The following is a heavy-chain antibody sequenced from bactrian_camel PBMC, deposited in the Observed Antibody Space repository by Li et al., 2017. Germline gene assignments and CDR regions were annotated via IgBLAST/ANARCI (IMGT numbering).Heavy chain of an antibody. Sequence: VQLVESGGGLAQTGGSLRLSCAASGFTFSNFDMSWVRQAPGKGLDWVSVINKGGSSISSDGETYHTDSVKGRFTISQDNAKNMVYLQMNSLKPEDTAVYYCARGWADFDNWDQGTQVTVS. CDR3: ARGWADFDN. CDR2: INKGGSSISSDGET. V-gene: IGHV3S40*01. CDR1: GFTFSNFD. D-gene: IGHD3*01. J-gene: IGHJ6*01.